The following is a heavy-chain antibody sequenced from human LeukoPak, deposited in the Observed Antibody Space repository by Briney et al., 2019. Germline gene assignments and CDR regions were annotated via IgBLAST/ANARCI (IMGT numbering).Heavy chain of an antibody. V-gene: IGHV1-46*01. Sequence: ASVKVSCKASGYTFTNYYIHWVRQAPGQGLEWVGMINPSGGRTSYAQRFQGRVTVTTDTSTSTVYMQLSSLASEDTAVYYCARDLISSSWTGAPGEWGQGTLVTVSS. CDR1: GYTFTNYY. CDR3: ARDLISSSWTGAPGE. D-gene: IGHD6-13*01. J-gene: IGHJ4*02. CDR2: INPSGGRT.